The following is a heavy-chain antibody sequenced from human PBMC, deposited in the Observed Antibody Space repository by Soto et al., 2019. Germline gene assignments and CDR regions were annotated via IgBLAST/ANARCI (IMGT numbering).Heavy chain of an antibody. J-gene: IGHJ4*02. Sequence: QVYLVQSGAEVKKPGSSVKVSCKALRGTFTNYAFSWVRQAPGQGLEWMGGIMPFFGSGNYAQTFQGRINITADESTSSVYLELTSLRSEDTAVYYCARDRAGYYSHFVYWGQGTLVTVSS. CDR1: RGTFTNYA. V-gene: IGHV1-69*01. CDR2: IMPFFGSG. D-gene: IGHD3-22*01. CDR3: ARDRAGYYSHFVY.